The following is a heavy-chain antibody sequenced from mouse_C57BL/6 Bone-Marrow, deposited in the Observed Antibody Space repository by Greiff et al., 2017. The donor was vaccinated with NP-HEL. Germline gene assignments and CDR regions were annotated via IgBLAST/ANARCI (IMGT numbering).Heavy chain of an antibody. CDR3: ARGSGYYYGSSYCDY. CDR1: GYTFTSYW. Sequence: VQLQQPGAELVKPGASVKLSCKASGYTFTSYWMQWVKQRPGQGLEWIGEIDPSDSYTNYNQKFKGKATLTVDTSSSTAYMQLSSLTSEDSAVYYCARGSGYYYGSSYCDYWGQGTTLTVSS. D-gene: IGHD1-1*01. J-gene: IGHJ2*01. V-gene: IGHV1-50*01. CDR2: IDPSDSYT.